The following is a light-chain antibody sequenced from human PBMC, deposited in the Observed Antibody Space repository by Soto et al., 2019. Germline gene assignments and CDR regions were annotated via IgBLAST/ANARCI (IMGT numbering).Light chain of an antibody. CDR1: SSDVGSYNL. CDR3: CSYAGSSTFVV. Sequence: QSALTQPASVSGSPGQSITISCTGTSSDVGSYNLVSWYQQQPGKAPKLMIYEVSKRPSGVSNRFSGSKSGNTASLTISGLQAEDEAYYYCCSYAGSSTFVVFGEGTKLTVL. J-gene: IGLJ2*01. CDR2: EVS. V-gene: IGLV2-23*02.